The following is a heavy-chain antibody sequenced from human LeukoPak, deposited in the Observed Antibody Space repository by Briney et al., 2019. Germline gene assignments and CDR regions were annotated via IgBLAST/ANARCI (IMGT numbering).Heavy chain of an antibody. CDR2: IYHSGST. J-gene: IGHJ3*02. CDR1: GYSISSGYY. V-gene: IGHV4-38-2*02. Sequence: PSETLSLTCTVSGYSISSGYYWGWIRQPPGKGLEWIGSIYHSGSTYYNPSLKSRVTISVDTSKNQFSLKPSSVTAADTAVYYCASISYGDYEETNAFDIWGQGTMVTVSS. D-gene: IGHD4-17*01. CDR3: ASISYGDYEETNAFDI.